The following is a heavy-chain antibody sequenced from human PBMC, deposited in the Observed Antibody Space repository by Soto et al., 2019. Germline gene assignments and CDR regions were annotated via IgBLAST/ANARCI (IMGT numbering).Heavy chain of an antibody. D-gene: IGHD5-18*01. CDR3: ARGDRRRYSYLS. V-gene: IGHV1-46*01. Sequence: ASVKVSCKAIGYSFTSHYMHWVRQAPGQGLEWMGTIYPGGVNIGYAQKFKGRVTMTKDTSTSTVYMELNSLTSEDTDVYYCARGDRRRYSYLSWAPGPLATVSS. CDR1: GYSFTSHY. J-gene: IGHJ5*02. CDR2: IYPGGVNI.